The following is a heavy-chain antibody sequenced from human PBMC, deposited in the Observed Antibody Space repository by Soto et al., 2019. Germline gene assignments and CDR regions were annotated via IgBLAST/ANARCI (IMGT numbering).Heavy chain of an antibody. CDR1: GGSISSGGYY. CDR2: IYYSGST. CDR3: ARAVRYLSSSYGMDV. Sequence: PSETLSLTCTVSGGSISSGGYYWSWIRQPPGKGLEWIGYIYYSGSTYYNPSLKSRVTISVDTSKNQFSLKLSSVTAADTAVYDCARAVRYLSSSYGMDVGGQGTTVTVSS. D-gene: IGHD6-6*01. V-gene: IGHV4-30-4*01. J-gene: IGHJ6*02.